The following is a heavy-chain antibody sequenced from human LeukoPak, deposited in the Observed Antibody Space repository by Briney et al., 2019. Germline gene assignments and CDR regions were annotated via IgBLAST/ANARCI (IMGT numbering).Heavy chain of an antibody. D-gene: IGHD3-9*01. CDR3: AREDFDWLPDY. V-gene: IGHV4-4*02. J-gene: IGHJ4*02. Sequence: SETLSLTCAVSGGSISSSNWWSWVRQPPGKGLEWIGEIYHSGSTNYNPSLKSRVTISVDTSKNQFSLKLSSVTAADTAVYYCAREDFDWLPDYWGQGALVTVSS. CDR2: IYHSGST. CDR1: GGSISSSNW.